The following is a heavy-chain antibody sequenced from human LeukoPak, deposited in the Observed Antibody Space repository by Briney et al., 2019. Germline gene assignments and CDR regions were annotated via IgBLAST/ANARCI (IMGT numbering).Heavy chain of an antibody. D-gene: IGHD6-13*01. J-gene: IGHJ4*02. CDR2: ISAYNGNT. CDR3: ARAWGSWYVDF. V-gene: IGHV1-18*01. Sequence: ASLKVSCKASVYTFTSYVISSVRQAPGQGLEWMGWISAYNGNTNYAQKLQARVTITTDTSTSTAYMEVRSLRSDDTAVYYCARAWGSWYVDFWGQGTLVTVSS. CDR1: VYTFTSYV.